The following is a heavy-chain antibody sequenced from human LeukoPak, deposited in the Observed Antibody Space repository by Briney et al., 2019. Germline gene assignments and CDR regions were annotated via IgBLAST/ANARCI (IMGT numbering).Heavy chain of an antibody. Sequence: GGPLRLSCADSGFTFSTYAMHWVRQAPGKGLEWVAVISYDGGNIYYADSVKGRFTISRDNSKNTLYLQMNSLRAEDTAVYYCARGGHITIFGVLIDYWGQGTLVTVSS. J-gene: IGHJ4*02. CDR1: GFTFSTYA. D-gene: IGHD3-3*01. CDR3: ARGGHITIFGVLIDY. V-gene: IGHV3-30*04. CDR2: ISYDGGNI.